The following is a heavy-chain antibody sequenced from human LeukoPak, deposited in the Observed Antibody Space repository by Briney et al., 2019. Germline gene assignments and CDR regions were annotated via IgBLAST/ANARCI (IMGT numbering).Heavy chain of an antibody. Sequence: PGGSLRLSCAASGFTFSSYSMNWVRQAPGKGLEWVSSISSSGSTIYYADSVKGRFTISRDNAKNSLYLQMNSLRAEDTAVYYCARDDSRYYYDSSGYYYDAFDIWGQGTMVTVSS. CDR3: ARDDSRYYYDSSGYYYDAFDI. V-gene: IGHV3-48*04. D-gene: IGHD3-22*01. CDR1: GFTFSSYS. CDR2: ISSSGSTI. J-gene: IGHJ3*02.